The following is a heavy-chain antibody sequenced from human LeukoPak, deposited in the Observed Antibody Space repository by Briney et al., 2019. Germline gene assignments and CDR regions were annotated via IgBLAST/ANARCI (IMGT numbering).Heavy chain of an antibody. Sequence: PSETLSLTCTVSGGSISSYYWSWIRQPPGKGLKWIGYIYYSGSTNYNPSLKSRVTISVDTSKNQFSLKLSSVTAADTAVYYCAREGSDYYGSGSYYRSYYYYMDVWGKGTTVTISS. CDR1: GGSISSYY. J-gene: IGHJ6*03. D-gene: IGHD3-10*01. CDR2: IYYSGST. V-gene: IGHV4-59*12. CDR3: AREGSDYYGSGSYYRSYYYYMDV.